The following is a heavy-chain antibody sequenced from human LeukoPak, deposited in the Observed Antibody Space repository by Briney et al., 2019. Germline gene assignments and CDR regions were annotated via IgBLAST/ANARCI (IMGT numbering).Heavy chain of an antibody. D-gene: IGHD5-18*01. Sequence: VGSLRLSCAASRFGFTVYSMHCGRHAPGEGLVCGSHINEVGAIVSHAHSVKGGFTISRENAKNTLYLQMNSLTVQDTPLYYCDRVTTNSYGFGQWGQGSLVTVSS. V-gene: IGHV3-74*01. J-gene: IGHJ4*02. CDR3: DRVTTNSYGFGQ. CDR1: RFGFTVYS. CDR2: INEVGAIV.